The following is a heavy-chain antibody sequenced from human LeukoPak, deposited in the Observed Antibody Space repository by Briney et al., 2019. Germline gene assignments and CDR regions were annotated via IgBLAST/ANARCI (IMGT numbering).Heavy chain of an antibody. CDR3: AKEGRSLQTY. CDR2: IYSDGST. Sequence: PGGSLRLSCAASGFIVSSNYMSWVRQAPGKGLEWVSIIYSDGSTYYADSVKGRFTISRDNAKNSLYLQMNSLRVEDTAVYYCAKEGRSLQTYWGQGTLVTVSS. V-gene: IGHV3-53*01. J-gene: IGHJ4*02. CDR1: GFIVSSNY. D-gene: IGHD5-24*01.